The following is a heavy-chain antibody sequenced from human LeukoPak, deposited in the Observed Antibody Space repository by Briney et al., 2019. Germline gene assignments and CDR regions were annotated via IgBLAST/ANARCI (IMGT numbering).Heavy chain of an antibody. V-gene: IGHV1-69*13. J-gene: IGHJ6*02. CDR1: GGTFSSYA. Sequence: ASVKVSCKASGGTFSSYANSWVRQAPGQGLEWMGGIIPIFGTANYAQKFQGRVTITADESTSTAYMELSSLRSEDTAVYYCARDRGYFDWLLRYGMDVWGQGTTVTVSS. CDR2: IIPIFGTA. CDR3: ARDRGYFDWLLRYGMDV. D-gene: IGHD3-9*01.